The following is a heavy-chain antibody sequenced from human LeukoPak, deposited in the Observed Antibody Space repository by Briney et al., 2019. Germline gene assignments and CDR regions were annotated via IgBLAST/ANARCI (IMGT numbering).Heavy chain of an antibody. J-gene: IGHJ4*02. CDR3: ASRGVCTSTSCSTFDY. D-gene: IGHD2-2*01. Sequence: PGGSLRLSCAASGFTFSSYSMDWVRQAPGEGLEWVSYISGDRGTIYYADSVKGRFTISRDNAKNSLFLQMNSLRDEDTAVYYCASRGVCTSTSCSTFDYWGQGTLVAVSS. CDR1: GFTFSSYS. V-gene: IGHV3-48*02. CDR2: ISGDRGTI.